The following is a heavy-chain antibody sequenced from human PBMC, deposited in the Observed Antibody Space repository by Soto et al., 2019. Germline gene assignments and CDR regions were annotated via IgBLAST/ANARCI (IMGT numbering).Heavy chain of an antibody. Sequence: VQSGAEVKKPGSXVKVSCXXXXGTFNNHAINWXXXXXXXXXXSKRGIIPIFGTSNYAQKFQGRVTITADESTRTAYMELSSLRSDDTAVYYCVRRKMREMATILRDKWFDPWGQGTLVTVSS. CDR3: VRRKMREMATILRDKWFDP. D-gene: IGHD5-12*01. CDR2: IIPIFGTS. V-gene: IGHV1-69*01. CDR1: XGTFNNHA. J-gene: IGHJ5*01.